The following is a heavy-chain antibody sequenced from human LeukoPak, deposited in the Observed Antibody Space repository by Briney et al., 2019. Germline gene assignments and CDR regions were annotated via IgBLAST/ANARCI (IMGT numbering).Heavy chain of an antibody. V-gene: IGHV3-66*02. CDR3: ARYSSSWYVDY. CDR2: IYSGGST. Sequence: GGSLRLSCAASGFTVSSNYMSWVRQAPGKGLEWVSVIYSGGSTYYADSVKGRFTISRDNSKNTLYLQVNSLRAEDTAVYYCARYSSSWYVDYWGQGTLVTVSS. J-gene: IGHJ4*02. CDR1: GFTVSSNY. D-gene: IGHD6-13*01.